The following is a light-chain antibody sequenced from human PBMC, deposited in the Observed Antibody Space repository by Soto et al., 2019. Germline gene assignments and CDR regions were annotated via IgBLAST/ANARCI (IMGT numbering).Light chain of an antibody. J-gene: IGLJ1*01. CDR1: SSDVGSYNF. CDR2: DVT. V-gene: IGLV2-14*03. CDR3: TSFTTSNTHV. Sequence: QSVLTQPASVSGSPGQSITISCPGTSSDVGSYNFVSWYQQHPGKAPKLMIYDVTIRPSGVSNRFSGSKSGNTASLTISGLQTEDEADYYCTSFTTSNTHVFGTGTKLTVL.